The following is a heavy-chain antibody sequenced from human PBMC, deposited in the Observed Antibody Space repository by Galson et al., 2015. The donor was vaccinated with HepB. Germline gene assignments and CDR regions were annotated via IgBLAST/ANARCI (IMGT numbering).Heavy chain of an antibody. V-gene: IGHV3-48*04. CDR1: TFIFSTYS. CDR3: VLLRGYDLYPLDY. Sequence: SLRLSCAASTFIFSTYSMHWVRQAPGKGLEWVSHISSSSTTIYYADSVKGRFTISRDNAKNSLYLQMNSLRAEDTAVYYCVLLRGYDLYPLDYWGQGTLVTVSS. D-gene: IGHD5-12*01. CDR2: ISSSSTTI. J-gene: IGHJ4*02.